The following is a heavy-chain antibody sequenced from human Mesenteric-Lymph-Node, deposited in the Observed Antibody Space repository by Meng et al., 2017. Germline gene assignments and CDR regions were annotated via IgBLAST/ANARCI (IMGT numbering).Heavy chain of an antibody. CDR1: CGSISSTSYY. J-gene: IGHJ4*02. CDR2: IYYSGSN. Sequence: QLQLQESGPGLVKPSETLSLTCTVPCGSISSTSYYWGWIRQPPGKGPEWIGSIYYSGSNYHNPSLKSRLTISVDTSKSQLALKLSSVTAADTAVYYCARQIFEFGYGGNSPFDYWGQGTLVTVSS. CDR3: ARQIFEFGYGGNSPFDY. V-gene: IGHV4-39*01. D-gene: IGHD4-23*01.